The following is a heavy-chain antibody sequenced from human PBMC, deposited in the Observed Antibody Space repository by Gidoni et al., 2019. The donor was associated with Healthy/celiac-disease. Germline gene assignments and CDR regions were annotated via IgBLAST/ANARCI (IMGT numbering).Heavy chain of an antibody. Sequence: QLQLQESGSGLVKPSQTLSLTCAVSGGSISSGGYSWSWIRQPPGKGLEWIGYIYHSGSTYYNPSLKSRVTISVDRSKNQFSLKLSSVTAADTAVYYCARMSSITVYDWFDPWGQGTLVTVSS. D-gene: IGHD4-4*01. CDR2: IYHSGST. CDR3: ARMSSITVYDWFDP. CDR1: GGSISSGGYS. J-gene: IGHJ5*02. V-gene: IGHV4-30-2*01.